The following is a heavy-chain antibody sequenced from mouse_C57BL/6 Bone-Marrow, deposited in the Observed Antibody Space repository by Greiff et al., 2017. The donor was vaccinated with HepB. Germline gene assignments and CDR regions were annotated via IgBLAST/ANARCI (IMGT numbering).Heavy chain of an antibody. CDR2: IYPGSGST. J-gene: IGHJ2*01. CDR1: GYTFTSYW. Sequence: QVQLQQPGAELVKPGASVKMSCKASGYTFTSYWITWVKQRPGQGLEWIGDIYPGSGSTNYNEKFKSKATLTVDTSSSTAYMQRSSLTSEDSAVYYCAIYGSSVYYFDYWGQGTTLTVSS. D-gene: IGHD1-1*01. CDR3: AIYGSSVYYFDY. V-gene: IGHV1-55*01.